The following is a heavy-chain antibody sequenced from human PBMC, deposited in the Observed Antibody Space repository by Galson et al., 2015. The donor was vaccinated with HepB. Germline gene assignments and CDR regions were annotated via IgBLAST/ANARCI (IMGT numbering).Heavy chain of an antibody. CDR2: ISYDGSNK. CDR1: GFTFSSYA. J-gene: IGHJ6*02. CDR3: ARGEGYYDFWSGFYGMDV. D-gene: IGHD3-3*01. V-gene: IGHV3-30*04. Sequence: SLRLSCAASGFTFSSYAMHWVRQAPGKGLEWVAVISYDGSNKYYADSVKGRFTISRDNSKNTLYLQMNSLRAEDTAVYYCARGEGYYDFWSGFYGMDVWGQGTTVTVSS.